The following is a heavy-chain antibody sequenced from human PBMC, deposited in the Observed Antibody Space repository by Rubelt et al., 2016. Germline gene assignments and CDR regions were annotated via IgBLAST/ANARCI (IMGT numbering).Heavy chain of an antibody. D-gene: IGHD6-13*01. Sequence: GKPSETLSLTCTVSGGSISSSGYYWGWIRQPPGKGLEWIGEIYHSGSTNYNPSLKSRVTISVDKSKNQFSLKLSSVTAADTAVYYCAAGHIAAAANVIDYWGQGTLVTVSS. CDR2: IYHSGST. CDR3: AAGHIAAAANVIDY. CDR1: GGSISSSGYY. J-gene: IGHJ4*02. V-gene: IGHV4-39*07.